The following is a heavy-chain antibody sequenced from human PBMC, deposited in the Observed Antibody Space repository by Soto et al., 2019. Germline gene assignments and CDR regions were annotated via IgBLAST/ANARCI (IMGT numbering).Heavy chain of an antibody. CDR3: ARTLFYGSGSYPPGGYYGMDV. V-gene: IGHV1-2*02. CDR1: GYTFTGYY. Sequence: GASVKVSCKASGYTFTGYYMHWVRQAPGQGLEWMGWINPNSGGTNYAQKFQGRVTMTRDTSTSTAYMELSRLRSDDTAVYYCARTLFYGSGSYPPGGYYGMDVWGQGTTVTVSS. J-gene: IGHJ6*02. CDR2: INPNSGGT. D-gene: IGHD3-10*01.